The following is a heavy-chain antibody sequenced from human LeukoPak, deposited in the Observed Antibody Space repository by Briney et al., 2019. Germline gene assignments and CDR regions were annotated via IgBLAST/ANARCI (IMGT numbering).Heavy chain of an antibody. CDR3: ARDFTRSGYSGYDLSY. Sequence: SVKVSCKASGGTFSSYAISWVRQAPGQGLEWMGGIIPILGIANYAQKFQGRVTITADKSTSTAYMELSSLRSEDTAVYYCARDFTRSGYSGYDLSYWGQGTLVTVSS. D-gene: IGHD5-12*01. CDR1: GGTFSSYA. J-gene: IGHJ4*02. CDR2: IIPILGIA. V-gene: IGHV1-69*10.